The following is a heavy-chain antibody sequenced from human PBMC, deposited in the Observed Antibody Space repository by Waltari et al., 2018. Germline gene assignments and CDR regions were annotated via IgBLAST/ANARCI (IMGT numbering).Heavy chain of an antibody. Sequence: QVQLVESGGGVVQSGRSLRLSCAASGFTFSTFAMHWVRLAPGKGLEWVAVSHEGSNQYYADSVKGRFTISRDNYKNTLFLQMNSLRTEDSAVYSCAKDSGGGDYYDYIWGPLDYWGQGTLVTVSS. D-gene: IGHD3-16*01. V-gene: IGHV3-30*18. CDR1: GFTFSTFA. CDR2: SHEGSNQ. CDR3: AKDSGGGDYYDYIWGPLDY. J-gene: IGHJ4*02.